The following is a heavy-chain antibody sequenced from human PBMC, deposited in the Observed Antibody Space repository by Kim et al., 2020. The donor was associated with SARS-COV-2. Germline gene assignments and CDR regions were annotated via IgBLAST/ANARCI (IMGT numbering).Heavy chain of an antibody. J-gene: IGHJ4*02. D-gene: IGHD3-10*01. Sequence: YYADAVKGRFTISRDNSKNTLYLQMTSLRAEDTAVYYCASITMVRGPFDYWGQGTLVTVSS. CDR3: ASITMVRGPFDY. V-gene: IGHV3-30*01.